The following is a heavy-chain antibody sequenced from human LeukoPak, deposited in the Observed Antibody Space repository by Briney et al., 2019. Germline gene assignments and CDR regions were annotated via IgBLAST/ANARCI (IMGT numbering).Heavy chain of an antibody. J-gene: IGHJ5*02. V-gene: IGHV4-39*07. D-gene: IGHD6-19*01. CDR3: ARDRKVAGTWFDP. CDR2: IYYSGST. Sequence: SETLSLTCTVSGGSISSSSYYWGWIRQPPGKGLEWIGSIYYSGSTYYNPSLKSRVTISVDTSKNQFSLKLSSVTAADTAVYYCARDRKVAGTWFDPWGRGTLVTVSS. CDR1: GGSISSSSYY.